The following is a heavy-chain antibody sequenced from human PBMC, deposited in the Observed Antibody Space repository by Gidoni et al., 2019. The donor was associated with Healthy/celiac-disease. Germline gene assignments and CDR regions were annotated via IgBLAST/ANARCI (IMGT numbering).Heavy chain of an antibody. Sequence: QVQLQQWGAGLLQPSETLSLTCAVHGRSFSGYYWSCIRQPPGKGLEWIGEMNHSGSTNYNPSLKSRVTISVDTSKNQFSLKVSSVTAADTAVYYCARESAFDRRHSSSWLNSKYYYGMDVWGQGTTVTVSS. CDR2: MNHSGST. CDR1: GRSFSGYY. V-gene: IGHV4-34*01. CDR3: ARESAFDRRHSSSWLNSKYYYGMDV. D-gene: IGHD6-13*01. J-gene: IGHJ6*02.